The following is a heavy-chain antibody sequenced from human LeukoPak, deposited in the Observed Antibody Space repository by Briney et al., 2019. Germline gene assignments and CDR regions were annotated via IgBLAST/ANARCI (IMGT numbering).Heavy chain of an antibody. CDR1: GFTFENYW. CDR3: ARWAGVTDQ. D-gene: IGHD5-18*01. CDR2: IKQDGSVE. Sequence: GGSLRLSCAASGFTFENYWMSWVRQVPRKGPEWVANIKQDGSVEHYLDSVKGRCTISRDNAKNSLFLQMNSLIAEDTAVYYCARWAGVTDQWGQGTLVTVSS. V-gene: IGHV3-7*01. J-gene: IGHJ4*02.